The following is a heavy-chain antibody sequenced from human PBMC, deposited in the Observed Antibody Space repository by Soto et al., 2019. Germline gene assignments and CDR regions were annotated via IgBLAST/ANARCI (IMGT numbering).Heavy chain of an antibody. J-gene: IGHJ4*02. CDR3: AKDGRDYGDYAFLDY. D-gene: IGHD4-17*01. CDR1: GFTFSSYG. Sequence: QVQLVESGGGVVQPGRSLRLSCAASGFTFSSYGMHWVRQAPGKGLEWVAVISYDGSNKYYADSVKGRFTISRDNSKNTLYLQMNSLRAEDTAVYYCAKDGRDYGDYAFLDYWGQRTLVTVSS. V-gene: IGHV3-30*18. CDR2: ISYDGSNK.